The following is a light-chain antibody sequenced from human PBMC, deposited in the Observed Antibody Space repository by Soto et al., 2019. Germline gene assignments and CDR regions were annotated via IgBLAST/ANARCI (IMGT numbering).Light chain of an antibody. J-gene: IGKJ4*01. CDR3: QQYASSPLT. CDR2: HAS. V-gene: IGKV3-20*01. Sequence: EIVLTQSPGTLSLSPGERATLSCRASQSVGRDYLAWYQQKPGQAPRLLIYHASSRATGIPDRFSGSGSGTDFNLTISRLESEDFAEFYCQQYASSPLTFGGGTKVEIK. CDR1: QSVGRDY.